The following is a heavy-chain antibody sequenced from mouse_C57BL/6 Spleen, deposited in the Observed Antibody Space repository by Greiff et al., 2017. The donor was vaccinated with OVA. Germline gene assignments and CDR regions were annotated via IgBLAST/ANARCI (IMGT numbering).Heavy chain of an antibody. Sequence: VQLQQPGAELVKPGASVKLSCKASGYTFTSYWMHWVKQRPGQGLEWIGMIHPNSGSTNYNEKFKSKATLTVDKSSSTAYMQLSSLTSEDSAVYYCASITTVVEGFDYWGQGTTLTVAS. CDR3: ASITTVVEGFDY. CDR1: GYTFTSYW. D-gene: IGHD1-1*01. CDR2: IHPNSGST. J-gene: IGHJ2*01. V-gene: IGHV1-64*01.